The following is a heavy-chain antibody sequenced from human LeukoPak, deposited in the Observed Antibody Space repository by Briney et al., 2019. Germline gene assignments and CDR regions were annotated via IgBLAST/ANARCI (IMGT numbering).Heavy chain of an antibody. Sequence: GGSLRLFCAASGFTFSTYAMTWVRQAPGKGLEWVSLISGTGGSTYYADSVKGRFTISRDNAKNSLYLQMNSLRDEDTAVYYCARDTLLYGNSPDAFDIWGQGTMVTVSS. CDR1: GFTFSTYA. CDR3: ARDTLLYGNSPDAFDI. J-gene: IGHJ3*02. V-gene: IGHV3-23*01. D-gene: IGHD4-23*01. CDR2: ISGTGGST.